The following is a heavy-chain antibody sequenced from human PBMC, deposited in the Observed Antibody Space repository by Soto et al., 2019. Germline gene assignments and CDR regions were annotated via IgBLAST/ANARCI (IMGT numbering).Heavy chain of an antibody. Sequence: QVQLQESGPGLVKPSQTLSLTCTVSGGSISSGDYYWSWIRQPPGKGLEWIGYIYYSGSTYYNPSLKSRVTISVDTSKNQFSLKLSSVTAADTAVYYCARAKESGDKYCISTSCPPYYYGMDVWGQGTTVTVSS. J-gene: IGHJ6*02. CDR2: IYYSGST. CDR1: GGSISSGDYY. D-gene: IGHD2-2*01. CDR3: ARAKESGDKYCISTSCPPYYYGMDV. V-gene: IGHV4-30-4*01.